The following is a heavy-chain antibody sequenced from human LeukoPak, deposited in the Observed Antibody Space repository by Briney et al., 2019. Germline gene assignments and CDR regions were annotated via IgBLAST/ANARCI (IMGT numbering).Heavy chain of an antibody. D-gene: IGHD6-19*01. CDR2: ITTKASNYAT. CDR1: GFTFSGSD. V-gene: IGHV3-73*01. Sequence: GGSLRLSCEASGFTFSGSDIHWVRQASGKGLEWVGRITTKASNYATAYGASVKGRFTISRDDSENTAYLQMNSLKTEDTDVYYCTTYRSGHYWGQGTLVTVSS. CDR3: TTYRSGHY. J-gene: IGHJ4*02.